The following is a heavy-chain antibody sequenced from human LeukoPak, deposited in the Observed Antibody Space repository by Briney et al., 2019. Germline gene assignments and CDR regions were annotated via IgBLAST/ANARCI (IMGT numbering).Heavy chain of an antibody. CDR1: GYTFTGCY. CDR3: ARGDGYNSVYYFDY. CDR2: INPNSGGT. D-gene: IGHD5-24*01. Sequence: ASVKVSCKASGYTFTGCYMHWVRQAPGQGLEWMGWINPNSGGTNYAQKFQGRVTMTRDTSISTAYMELSRLRSDDTAVYYCARGDGYNSVYYFDYWGQGTLVTVSS. V-gene: IGHV1-2*02. J-gene: IGHJ4*02.